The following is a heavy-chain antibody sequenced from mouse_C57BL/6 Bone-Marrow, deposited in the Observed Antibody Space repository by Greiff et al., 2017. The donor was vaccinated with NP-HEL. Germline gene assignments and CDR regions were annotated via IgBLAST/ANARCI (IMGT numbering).Heavy chain of an antibody. CDR1: GFNIKDDY. V-gene: IGHV14-4*01. CDR3: TAGDYDGY. Sequence: VQLQQSGAELVRPGASVKLSCTASGFNIKDDYMHWVKQRPEQGLEWIGWIDPENGDTEYASKFQGKATITADTSSNTAYLQLSSLTSADTAVYYCTAGDYDGYWGQGTTLTVSS. D-gene: IGHD2-4*01. J-gene: IGHJ2*01. CDR2: IDPENGDT.